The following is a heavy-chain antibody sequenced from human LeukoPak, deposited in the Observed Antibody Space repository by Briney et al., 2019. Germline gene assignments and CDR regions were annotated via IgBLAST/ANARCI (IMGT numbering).Heavy chain of an antibody. CDR3: ARLYVPNY. CDR2: INHSGSA. D-gene: IGHD2-2*02. Sequence: SETLSLTCAVYGGSFSGYYWSWIRQPPGKGLEWIGEINHSGSANYNPSLKSRVTISVDTSKNQFSPKLSSVTAADTAVYYCARLYVPNYWGQGTLVTVSS. CDR1: GGSFSGYY. J-gene: IGHJ4*02. V-gene: IGHV4-34*01.